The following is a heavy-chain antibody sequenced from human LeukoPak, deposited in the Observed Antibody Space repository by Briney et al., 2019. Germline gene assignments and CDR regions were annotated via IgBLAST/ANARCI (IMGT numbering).Heavy chain of an antibody. V-gene: IGHV3-53*05. J-gene: IGHJ3*02. CDR3: ASPPSYSSSWPREGNAFDI. Sequence: GGSLRLSCAASGFTVSSNYMSWVRQAPGKGLEWVSVIYSGGSTYYADSVKGRFTISRDNSKNTLYLQMNSLRAEDTAVYYCASPPSYSSSWPREGNAFDIWGQGTMVTVSS. CDR1: GFTVSSNY. D-gene: IGHD6-13*01. CDR2: IYSGGST.